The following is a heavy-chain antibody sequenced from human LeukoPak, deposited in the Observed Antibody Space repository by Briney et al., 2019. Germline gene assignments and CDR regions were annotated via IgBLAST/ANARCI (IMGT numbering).Heavy chain of an antibody. J-gene: IGHJ5*02. D-gene: IGHD3-22*01. CDR2: IVYDGSKK. V-gene: IGHV3-30*18. CDR3: AKVFSYDSSGYYLQGSGNWFDP. Sequence: GGSLRLSCAASGFTFSSYGMHWVRQAPGKGLEWVAVIVYDGSKKYYADSVKGRFTISRDNSKNTLYLQMNSLRAEDTAVYYCAKVFSYDSSGYYLQGSGNWFDPWGQGTLVTVSS. CDR1: GFTFSSYG.